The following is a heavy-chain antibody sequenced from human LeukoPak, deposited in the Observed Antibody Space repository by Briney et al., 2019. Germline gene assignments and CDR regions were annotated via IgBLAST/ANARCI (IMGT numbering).Heavy chain of an antibody. CDR2: INAGSGDT. CDR1: GYTFSGYF. D-gene: IGHD1-1*01. V-gene: IGHV1-2*06. J-gene: IGHJ4*02. CDR3: ARDLSSTPNWELDH. Sequence: ASVKVSCKASGYTFSGYFVHWVRQAPGQGLEWMGRINAGSGDTEFAQKFQGRVTMTRDTFVSTAYMEVSGLTSDDTAMHYCARDLSSTPNWELDHWGQGTLVTVSS.